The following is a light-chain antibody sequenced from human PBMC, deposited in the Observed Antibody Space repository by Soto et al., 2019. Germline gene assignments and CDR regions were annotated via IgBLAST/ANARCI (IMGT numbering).Light chain of an antibody. V-gene: IGKV3-11*01. J-gene: IGKJ5*01. CDR1: QTVTNY. CDR3: QQRSHWPIT. Sequence: EIVLTQSPATLSLSPGERATLSCRASQTVTNYLAWYQQKPGQAPRLLIYDASNRATGIPARFSGSGSGTDFALTISSLEPEDFVVYYCQQRSHWPITFGQGTRLEIK. CDR2: DAS.